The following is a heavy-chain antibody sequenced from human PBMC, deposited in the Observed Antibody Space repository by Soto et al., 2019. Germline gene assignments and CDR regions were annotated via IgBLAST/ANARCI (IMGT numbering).Heavy chain of an antibody. D-gene: IGHD1-20*01. V-gene: IGHV4-34*01. CDR1: GASFSDSY. CDR3: AREVSSRYFDL. Sequence: QVRLQQWGAGLLKPSETLSLTCAVYGASFSDSYWNWIRQPPGKGLEWIGEINHSGSTIYNTSLECRVTISLDTSRNQFTLKMRSTTAADTAVYYCAREVSSRYFDLWGRGTPVTVSS. J-gene: IGHJ2*01. CDR2: INHSGST.